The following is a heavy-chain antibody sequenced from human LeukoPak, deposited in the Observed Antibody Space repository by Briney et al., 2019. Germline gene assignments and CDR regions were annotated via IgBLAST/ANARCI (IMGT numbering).Heavy chain of an antibody. J-gene: IGHJ5*02. CDR2: IYYSGST. CDR1: GGSFSGYY. CDR3: ARTIAVAKRGILNWFDP. V-gene: IGHV4-59*08. Sequence: PSETLSLTCAVYGGSFSGYYWSWIRQPPGKGLEWIGYIYYSGSTNYNPSLKSRVTISVDTSKNQFSLKLSSVTAADTAVYYCARTIAVAKRGILNWFDPWGQGTLVSVSS. D-gene: IGHD6-19*01.